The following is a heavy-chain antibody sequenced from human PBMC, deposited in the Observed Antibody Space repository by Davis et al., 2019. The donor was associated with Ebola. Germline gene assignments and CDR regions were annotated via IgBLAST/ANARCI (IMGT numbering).Heavy chain of an antibody. CDR2: IDGGSGNR. D-gene: IGHD2-2*01. CDR1: GYNFPSYA. CDR3: ARDNPQLLSSWFDP. Sequence: ASVKVSCKASGYNFPSYAIHWVRQAPGQRLQWMGWIDGGSGNRKYSPHFQGRVTMTRDTSISTAYMELSRLRSDDTAVYYCARDNPQLLSSWFDPWGQGTLVTVSS. V-gene: IGHV1-3*01. J-gene: IGHJ5*02.